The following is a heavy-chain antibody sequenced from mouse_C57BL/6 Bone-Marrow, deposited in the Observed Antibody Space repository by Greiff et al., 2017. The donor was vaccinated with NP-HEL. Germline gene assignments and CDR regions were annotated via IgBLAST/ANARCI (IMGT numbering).Heavy chain of an antibody. CDR1: GFNIKDDY. CDR3: TTPSNLCFDY. Sequence: EVQLQQSGAELVRPGASVKLSCTASGFNIKDDYMHWVKQRPEQGLEWIGWIAPEIGAPAYASKFQGKATITADTSSNTAYLQLSSLTSEDTAVYYCTTPSNLCFDYWGQGTTLTVSS. J-gene: IGHJ2*01. D-gene: IGHD2-5*01. V-gene: IGHV14-4*01. CDR2: IAPEIGAP.